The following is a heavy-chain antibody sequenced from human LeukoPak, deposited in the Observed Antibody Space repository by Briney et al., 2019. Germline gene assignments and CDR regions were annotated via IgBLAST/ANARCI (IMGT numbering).Heavy chain of an antibody. V-gene: IGHV3-48*03. CDR2: ISSSGSTI. CDR3: ARLMGFGNQQACFDY. J-gene: IGHJ4*02. D-gene: IGHD3-10*01. CDR1: GFTFSSYE. Sequence: PGGSLRLSCAASGFTFSSYEMNWVRQAPGEGLEWVSYISSSGSTIYYADSVKGRFTISRDNAKNSLYLQMNSLRAEDTAVYYCARLMGFGNQQACFDYWGQGTLVTVSS.